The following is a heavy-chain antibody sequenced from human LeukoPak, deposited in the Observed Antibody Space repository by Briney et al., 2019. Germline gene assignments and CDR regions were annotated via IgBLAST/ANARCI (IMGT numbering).Heavy chain of an antibody. Sequence: GGSLRLSCAASGFTFSSYWMSWVRQAPGKGLEWVANIKQDGSGKYYVDSVKGRFTISRDNAKNSLYLQMNSLRAEDTAVYYCATTITGTTLKFDYWGQGTLVTVSS. V-gene: IGHV3-7*01. D-gene: IGHD1-7*01. J-gene: IGHJ4*02. CDR2: IKQDGSGK. CDR1: GFTFSSYW. CDR3: ATTITGTTLKFDY.